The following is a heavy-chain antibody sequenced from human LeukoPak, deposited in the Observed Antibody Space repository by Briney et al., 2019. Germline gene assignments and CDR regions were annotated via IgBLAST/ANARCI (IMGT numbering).Heavy chain of an antibody. CDR1: GYTFTSYD. D-gene: IGHD6-19*01. V-gene: IGHV1-8*03. CDR2: MNPNSGNI. J-gene: IGHJ4*02. CDR3: ARGRAVAGRSPLDLGY. Sequence: ASVKVSCKASGYTFTSYDINWVRQATGQGLEWMGWMNPNSGNIGYAQKFQGRVTITRNTSISTAYMELSSLRSEDTAVYYCARGRAVAGRSPLDLGYWGQGTLVTVSS.